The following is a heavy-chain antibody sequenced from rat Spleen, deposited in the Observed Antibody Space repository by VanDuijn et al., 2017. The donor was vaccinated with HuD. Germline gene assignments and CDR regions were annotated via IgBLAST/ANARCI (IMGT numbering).Heavy chain of an antibody. J-gene: IGHJ2*01. CDR2: ISSGGGDT. CDR3: ATAWGDYWYFDF. Sequence: EVQLVESGGGLVQPGRSLKLSCAASGFTFSTFPMAWVRQAPKMGLEWVASISSGGGDTYYPDSVRGRFTISRDNAKSTLYLQMDSLRSEDTATYYCATAWGDYWYFDFWGQGVMVTVSS. CDR1: GFTFSTFP. D-gene: IGHD1-7*01. V-gene: IGHV5-25*01.